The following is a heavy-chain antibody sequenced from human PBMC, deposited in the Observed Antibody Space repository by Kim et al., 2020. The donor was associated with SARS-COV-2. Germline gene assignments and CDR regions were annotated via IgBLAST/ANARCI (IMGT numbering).Heavy chain of an antibody. J-gene: IGHJ4*02. CDR3: ARELRMYYYDSGNYFQHRTFDD. CDR2: ISYSGST. V-gene: IGHV4-61*01. Sequence: SETLSLTCTVSGGSVSSTNYYWSWIRQPPGKGLEWIGYISYSGSTNQTPSLRSRVTMSIDTSKNQFSLTLVSVTTADTAVYYCARELRMYYYDSGNYFQHRTFDDWGQGTLVTVSS. D-gene: IGHD3-10*01. CDR1: GGSVSSTNYY.